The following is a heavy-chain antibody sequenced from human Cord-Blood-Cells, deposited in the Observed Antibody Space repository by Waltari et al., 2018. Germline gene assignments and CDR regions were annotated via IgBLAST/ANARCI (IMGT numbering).Heavy chain of an antibody. J-gene: IGHJ5*02. CDR2: IYYSGSI. Sequence: QLQLQESGPGLVKPSETLSLTCTVSGGSISSSSYYWGWIRQPPGKGLEWVGSIYYSGSIYYNPSLKSRVTISVDTYKNQFSLKLSSVTAADTAVYCCAIHSVTVTSWCDPWGQGTLVTVSS. D-gene: IGHD4-4*01. CDR3: AIHSVTVTSWCDP. CDR1: GGSISSSSYY. V-gene: IGHV4-39*01.